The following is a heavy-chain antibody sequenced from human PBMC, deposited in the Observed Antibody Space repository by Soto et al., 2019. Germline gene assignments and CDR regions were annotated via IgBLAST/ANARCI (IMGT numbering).Heavy chain of an antibody. J-gene: IGHJ5*02. Sequence: QVQLQESGPGLVKPSQTLSLTCTVSGGSISSGGYYWSWIRQHPGKGLEWIGYIYYSGSTYYNPSLRGRVTISVDTSKNQFSLRLSSVTAADTAVYYCARALTTVTLFDPWGQGTLVTVSS. V-gene: IGHV4-31*03. D-gene: IGHD4-17*01. CDR1: GGSISSGGYY. CDR3: ARALTTVTLFDP. CDR2: IYYSGST.